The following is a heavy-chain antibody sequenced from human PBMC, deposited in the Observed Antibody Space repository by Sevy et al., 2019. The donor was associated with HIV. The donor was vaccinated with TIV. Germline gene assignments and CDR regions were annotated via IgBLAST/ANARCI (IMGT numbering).Heavy chain of an antibody. V-gene: IGHV4-59*01. D-gene: IGHD1-26*01. Sequence: SETLSLTCTVSGGSISSYYWSWIRQPPGKGLEWIGYIYYSGSTNYNPSLKSRVTISVDTSKNQFSLKLSSVTAADTAMYYCARDLVGATNYFDYWGQGTLVTVSS. J-gene: IGHJ4*02. CDR1: GGSISSYY. CDR3: ARDLVGATNYFDY. CDR2: IYYSGST.